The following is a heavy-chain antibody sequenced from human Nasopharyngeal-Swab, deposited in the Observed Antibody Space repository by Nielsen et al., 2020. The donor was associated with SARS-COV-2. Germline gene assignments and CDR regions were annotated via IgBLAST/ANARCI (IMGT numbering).Heavy chain of an antibody. J-gene: IGHJ3*02. D-gene: IGHD1-26*01. CDR1: GFTFSTAW. Sequence: GESLKISCAASGFTFSTAWMSWVRQAPGRGLEWVGLIRSKADNYATAYAASVKGRFIISRDDSKNTAYLQMNSLKTEDTAVYYCARVNPVSGSYYDAFDIWGQGTMVTVSS. CDR3: ARVNPVSGSYYDAFDI. V-gene: IGHV3-73*01. CDR2: IRSKADNYAT.